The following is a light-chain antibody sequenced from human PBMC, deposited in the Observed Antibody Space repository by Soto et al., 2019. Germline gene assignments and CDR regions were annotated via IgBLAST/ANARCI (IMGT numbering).Light chain of an antibody. CDR1: SSDVGGYIY. Sequence: QSALTQPASVSGSPGQSITISCTGTSSDVGGYIYVSWYQQHPGKAPKLMIYEVSNRPSGVSDRFSGSKSGNTASLTISGLQPEDEADYYCSSFTSISTVVFGGGTQLTVL. CDR2: EVS. CDR3: SSFTSISTVV. J-gene: IGLJ2*01. V-gene: IGLV2-14*01.